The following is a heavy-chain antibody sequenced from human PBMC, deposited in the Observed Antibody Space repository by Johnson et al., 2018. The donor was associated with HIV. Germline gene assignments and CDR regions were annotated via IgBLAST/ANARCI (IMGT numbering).Heavy chain of an antibody. J-gene: IGHJ3*02. V-gene: IGHV3-7*05. CDR2: IKQDGSEK. Sequence: VQLVESGGGVVQPGGSLRLSCEVSSFTFSSYWMSWVRQAPGKGLEWVANIKQDGSEKYYVDSVKGRFTISRDNAKNSLYLQMNSLRAEDTAVYYCARDQRHIAAAGPPDAFDIWGQGTLVIVSS. D-gene: IGHD6-13*01. CDR3: ARDQRHIAAAGPPDAFDI. CDR1: SFTFSSYW.